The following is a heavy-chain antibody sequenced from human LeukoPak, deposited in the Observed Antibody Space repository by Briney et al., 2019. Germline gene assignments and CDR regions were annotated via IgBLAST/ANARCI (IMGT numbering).Heavy chain of an antibody. Sequence: PGGSLRLSCAASGFTVSSNYMSWVRQAPGKGLEWVSVIYSGGSTYYADSVKGRFTISRDNSKNTLYLQMNSLRAEDTAVYYCAREGPTYYYDSSGYYYYYGMDVWGQGTTVTVSS. V-gene: IGHV3-66*01. CDR3: AREGPTYYYDSSGYYYYYGMDV. D-gene: IGHD3-22*01. CDR2: IYSGGST. J-gene: IGHJ6*02. CDR1: GFTVSSNY.